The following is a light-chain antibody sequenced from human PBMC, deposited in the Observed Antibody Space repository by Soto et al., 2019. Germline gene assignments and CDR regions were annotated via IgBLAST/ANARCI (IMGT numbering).Light chain of an antibody. J-gene: IGKJ5*01. CDR2: WAS. V-gene: IGKV4-1*01. Sequence: DIVMTQSPDSLAVSLCERATINCKSSQSVLYRSNNKSFFAWYQQKPRQPPKLLIYWASTRESGVPDRFSGSGSGTDFTLTISSLQAEDVAVYYCQQFYGTPITFGQGTRLEIK. CDR1: QSVLYRSNNKSF. CDR3: QQFYGTPIT.